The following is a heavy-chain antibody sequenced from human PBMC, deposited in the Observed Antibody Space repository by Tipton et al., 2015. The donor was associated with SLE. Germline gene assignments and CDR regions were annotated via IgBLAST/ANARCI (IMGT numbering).Heavy chain of an antibody. J-gene: IGHJ3*02. Sequence: QVQLVQSGAEVKKPGASVKVSCKASGYTFTSYDINWVRQATGQGLEWMGCMNPNSGNTGYAQKFQGRVTMTRNTSTSTVYMELSSLRSEDTAVYYCARVGVVVPAAIGAFDIWGQGTMVTVSS. V-gene: IGHV1-8*01. CDR2: MNPNSGNT. CDR3: ARVGVVVPAAIGAFDI. CDR1: GYTFTSYD. D-gene: IGHD2-2*01.